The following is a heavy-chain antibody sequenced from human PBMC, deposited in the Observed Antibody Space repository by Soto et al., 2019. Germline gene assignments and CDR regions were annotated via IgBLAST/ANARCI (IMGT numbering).Heavy chain of an antibody. Sequence: EVQLVESGGGLIQPGGSLRLSCAASGFTVSKNYMSWVRQAPGKGLEWVSVIYSGGSAYYADSVKGRFTISRDTSKNTLYFQLSRLRAEDTAVYYCVRVSQCSYYENSASGYFDYWGQGTLVTVSS. V-gene: IGHV3-53*01. CDR3: VRVSQCSYYENSASGYFDY. D-gene: IGHD3-22*01. CDR1: GFTVSKNY. CDR2: IYSGGSA. J-gene: IGHJ4*02.